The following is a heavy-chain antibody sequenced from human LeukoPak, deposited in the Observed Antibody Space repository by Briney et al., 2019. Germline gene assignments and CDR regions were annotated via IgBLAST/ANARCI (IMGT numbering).Heavy chain of an antibody. J-gene: IGHJ4*02. D-gene: IGHD2-2*01. CDR3: AKFGRSYCSSTSCHRLFDY. CDR2: ISGSGGST. Sequence: GGSLRLSCAASGFTFSSYSMNWVRQAPGKGLEWVSAISGSGGSTYYADSVKGRFTISRDNSKNTLYLQMNSLRAEDTAVYYCAKFGRSYCSSTSCHRLFDYWGQGTLVTVSS. V-gene: IGHV3-23*01. CDR1: GFTFSSYS.